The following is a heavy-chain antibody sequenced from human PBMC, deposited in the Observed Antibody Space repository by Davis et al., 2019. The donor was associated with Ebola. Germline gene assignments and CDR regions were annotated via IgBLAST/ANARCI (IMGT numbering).Heavy chain of an antibody. CDR1: GYSFTSYW. CDR3: ARLGRVDTAIDY. CDR2: IDPSDSYT. D-gene: IGHD5-18*01. Sequence: GESLKISCTGSGYSFTSYWISWVRQMPGKGLEWMGRIDPSDSYTNYSPSFQGHVTISADKSISTAYLQWSSLKASDTAMYYCARLGRVDTAIDYWGQGTLVTVSS. J-gene: IGHJ4*02. V-gene: IGHV5-10-1*01.